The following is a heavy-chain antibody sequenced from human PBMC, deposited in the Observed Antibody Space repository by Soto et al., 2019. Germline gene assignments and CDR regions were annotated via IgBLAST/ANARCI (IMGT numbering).Heavy chain of an antibody. CDR1: GGSISSYY. D-gene: IGHD5-12*01. Sequence: SETLSLTCTVSGGSISSYYWSWIRQPPGKGLEWIGYIYYSGSTYYNPSLKSRVTISVDTSKNQFSLKLSSVTAADTAVYYCARLSGNSGYDLFDYWGQGTLVTVSS. CDR3: ARLSGNSGYDLFDY. J-gene: IGHJ4*02. CDR2: IYYSGST. V-gene: IGHV4-59*08.